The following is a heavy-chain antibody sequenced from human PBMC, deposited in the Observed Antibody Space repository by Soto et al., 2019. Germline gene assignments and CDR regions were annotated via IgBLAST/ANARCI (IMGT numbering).Heavy chain of an antibody. D-gene: IGHD3-10*01. J-gene: IGHJ6*03. CDR1: GGSISSSSYY. Sequence: QLQLQESGPGLVKHSETLSLTCSVSGGSISSSSYYWGWIRQPPGKGLEWIGSIYYSGSSYYNPSLKGRVTLPVDTSENKFSLRLSSVTAADTAVYYCATITRAYYMDVWGKGTKVTV. CDR3: ATITRAYYMDV. CDR2: IYYSGSS. V-gene: IGHV4-39*01.